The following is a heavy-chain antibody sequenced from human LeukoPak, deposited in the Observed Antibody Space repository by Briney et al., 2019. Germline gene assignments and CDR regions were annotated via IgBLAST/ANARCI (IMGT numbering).Heavy chain of an antibody. CDR3: ARDRRREGVHAFDV. CDR1: GGSISSYY. Sequence: PSETLSLDFTGPGGSISSYYWSWIRQPPGKGLEWIGYIYYSGGTNYNPSLKSRVTISVDTSKNQFSLKLSSVTAADTAVYYCARDRRREGVHAFDVWGRGTMVTVSS. CDR2: IYYSGGT. D-gene: IGHD1-14*01. J-gene: IGHJ3*01. V-gene: IGHV4-59*01.